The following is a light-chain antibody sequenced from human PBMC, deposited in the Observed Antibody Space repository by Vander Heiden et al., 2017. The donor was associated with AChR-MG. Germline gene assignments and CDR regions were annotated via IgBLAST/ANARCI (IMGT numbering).Light chain of an antibody. CDR1: QSVRRY. CDR2: DSS. Sequence: EIVLTQSPATLSLSPGERATLSCRASQSVRRYLAWYQQKHGQAPRLLIYDSSNRATGIPARFSGSGSGTDFTLTISSLEPEDFAVYYCQQRSDWPLTFGGGTKVEIK. CDR3: QQRSDWPLT. J-gene: IGKJ4*01. V-gene: IGKV3-11*01.